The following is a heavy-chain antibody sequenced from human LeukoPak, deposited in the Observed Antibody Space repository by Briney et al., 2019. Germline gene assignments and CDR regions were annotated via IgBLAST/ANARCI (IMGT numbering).Heavy chain of an antibody. CDR2: ISGSGGST. D-gene: IGHD5-12*01. CDR1: GFAFSSYA. V-gene: IGHV3-23*01. CDR3: AKDRGRYSYGSVDY. Sequence: GGSLRLSCAASGFAFSSYAISWVRQAPGKGLEWVSSISGSGGSTYYADSVKGRFSISRDNFKNTLYLQMNSLRVEDTAVYYCAKDRGRYSYGSVDYWGQGTLVTVSS. J-gene: IGHJ4*02.